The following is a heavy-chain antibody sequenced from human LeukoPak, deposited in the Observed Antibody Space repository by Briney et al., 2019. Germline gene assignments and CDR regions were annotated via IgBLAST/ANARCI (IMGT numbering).Heavy chain of an antibody. CDR2: ISGRP. Sequence: PGGSLRLSCAASGFTFSNYAMSWVRQAPGKGLEWVPAISGRPSYADSVKGRFTISRDNSKNTLYLQVNSLRAEDTAVYYCAKALDYWYFDYWGQGTLVTVSS. D-gene: IGHD2/OR15-2a*01. V-gene: IGHV3-23*01. CDR3: AKALDYWYFDY. CDR1: GFTFSNYA. J-gene: IGHJ4*02.